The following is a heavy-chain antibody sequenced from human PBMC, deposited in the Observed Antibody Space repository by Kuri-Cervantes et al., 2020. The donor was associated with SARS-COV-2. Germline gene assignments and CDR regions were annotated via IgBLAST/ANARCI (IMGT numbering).Heavy chain of an antibody. J-gene: IGHJ3*02. CDR1: GFTFDDYA. Sequence: GGSLRFSCAASGFTFDDYAMHWVRQAPGKGLEWVSGISWNSGSIGYADSVKGRFTISRDNAKNSLYLQMNSLRAEDTAVYYCAKDMYYDSSGFYDAFDIWGQGTMVTVSS. D-gene: IGHD3-22*01. CDR3: AKDMYYDSSGFYDAFDI. CDR2: ISWNSGSI. V-gene: IGHV3-9*01.